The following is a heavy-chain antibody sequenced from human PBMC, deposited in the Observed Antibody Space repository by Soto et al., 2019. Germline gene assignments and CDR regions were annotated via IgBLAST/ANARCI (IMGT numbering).Heavy chain of an antibody. CDR1: VTTSG. Sequence: QVRLVQSEVELKKPGASGKVSCKAVVTTSGISWVRQAPGQGLEWMAWITLHNGQKNNAPKFQGRVTMTTDTSTGTAYMELRSLRSDDTAVYYCATDERDDCSTINCHYFDHWGQGALVTVSS. J-gene: IGHJ4*02. CDR2: ITLHNGQK. V-gene: IGHV1-18*04. CDR3: ATDERDDCSTINCHYFDH. D-gene: IGHD2-2*01.